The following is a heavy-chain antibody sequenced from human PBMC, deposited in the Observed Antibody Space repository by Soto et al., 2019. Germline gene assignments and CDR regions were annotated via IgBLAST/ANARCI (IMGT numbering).Heavy chain of an antibody. CDR1: GYSFTSYW. D-gene: IGHD1-26*01. V-gene: IGHV5-51*01. CDR3: ARLEYSVGHDYYYGMDV. J-gene: IGHJ6*02. Sequence: GESLKISCKGSGYSFTSYWIGWVRQMPGKGLEWMGIIYPGDSDTRYSPSFQGQVTISADKSISTAYLQWSSLKASDTAMYYCARLEYSVGHDYYYGMDVWGQGTTVTVSS. CDR2: IYPGDSDT.